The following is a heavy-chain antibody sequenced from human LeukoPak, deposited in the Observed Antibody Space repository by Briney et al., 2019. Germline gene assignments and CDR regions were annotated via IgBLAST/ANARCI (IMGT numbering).Heavy chain of an antibody. D-gene: IGHD6-19*01. V-gene: IGHV3-23*01. J-gene: IGHJ4*02. Sequence: GGSLRLSCAASGFTFSSYAMSWVRQAPGKELEWVSAISGSGGSTHYADSVKGRFTISRDNSKNTLYLQMNSLRAEDTAVYYCAKGSGWYDTPFDYWGQGTLVTVSS. CDR1: GFTFSSYA. CDR3: AKGSGWYDTPFDY. CDR2: ISGSGGST.